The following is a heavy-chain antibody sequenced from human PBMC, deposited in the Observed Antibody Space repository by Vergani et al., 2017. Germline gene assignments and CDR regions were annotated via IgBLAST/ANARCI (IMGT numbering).Heavy chain of an antibody. CDR1: GYSLTELT. J-gene: IGHJ4*02. D-gene: IGHD3-22*01. V-gene: IGHV1-24*01. CDR2: FDPEHGEV. CDR3: AIVTDCYDSSGYYLDY. Sequence: QVQVVESGSEVRKHGASVKISCQVSGYSLTELTIHWVRQAPGKGLEWMGGFDPEHGEVTFAHHIQGRVTMTEDRSTDTAYMELSSLRPEDTALYYCAIVTDCYDSSGYYLDYWGQGTLVTVSS.